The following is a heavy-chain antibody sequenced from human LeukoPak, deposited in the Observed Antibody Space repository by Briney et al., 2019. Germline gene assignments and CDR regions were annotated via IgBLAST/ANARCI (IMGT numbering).Heavy chain of an antibody. CDR2: ISYDGSNK. CDR3: AKDMQTWPRFPDY. D-gene: IGHD5-12*01. Sequence: GRSLRLSCAASGFTFSSYGMHWVRQAPGKGLEWVAVISYDGSNKYYADSVKGRFTISRDNSKNTLYLQMNGLRVEDTAVYYCAKDMQTWPRFPDYWGREPWSPSPQ. J-gene: IGHJ4*02. CDR1: GFTFSSYG. V-gene: IGHV3-30*18.